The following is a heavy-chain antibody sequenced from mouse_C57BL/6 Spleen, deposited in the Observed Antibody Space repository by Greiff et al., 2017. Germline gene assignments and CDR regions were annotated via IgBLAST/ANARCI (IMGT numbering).Heavy chain of an antibody. CDR1: GYTFTSYW. D-gene: IGHD2-4*01. CDR2: IDPSDSYT. Sequence: QVQLQQPGAELVMPGASVKLSCKASGYTFTSYWLHWVKQRPGQGLEWIGEIDPSDSYTNYNQKFKGKSTLTVDKSSRTAYMQLSSLTSEDSAVYYCARGDYDGAYWGQVTLVTGAA. V-gene: IGHV1-69*01. CDR3: ARGDYDGAY. J-gene: IGHJ3*01.